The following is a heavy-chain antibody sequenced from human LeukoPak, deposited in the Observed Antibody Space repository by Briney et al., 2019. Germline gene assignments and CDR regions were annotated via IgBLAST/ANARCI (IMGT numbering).Heavy chain of an antibody. CDR3: AAWGSSSSPLPGMDV. J-gene: IGHJ6*02. V-gene: IGHV1-46*01. Sequence: ASVKVSCKASGYTFTNYYMHWVRQAPGQELEWMGVINPNGGGTSYAQKFQGRVTMTRDTSTSTVYMELSSLRSEDTAVYYCAAWGSSSSPLPGMDVWGQGTTVTVSS. CDR2: INPNGGGT. D-gene: IGHD6-13*01. CDR1: GYTFTNYY.